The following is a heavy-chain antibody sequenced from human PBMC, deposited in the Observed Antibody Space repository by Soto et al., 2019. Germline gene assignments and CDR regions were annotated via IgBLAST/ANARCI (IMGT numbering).Heavy chain of an antibody. CDR2: ITSSNNYYT. J-gene: IGHJ2*01. V-gene: IGHV3-21*01. CDR3: ARDFYATYRYFDL. CDR1: GFTFSSYT. D-gene: IGHD2-2*01. Sequence: GSLRLSCAASGFTFSSYTMNWVRQAPGKGLEWVSSITSSNNYYTYYADSVKGRFTISRDNAKNSLYLQMNSLRAEDTAVYYCARDFYATYRYFDLWGRGTLVTVSS.